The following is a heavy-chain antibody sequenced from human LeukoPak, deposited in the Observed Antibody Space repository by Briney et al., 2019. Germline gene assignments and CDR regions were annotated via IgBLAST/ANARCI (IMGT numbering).Heavy chain of an antibody. J-gene: IGHJ3*02. CDR3: ARDFNWAFDI. CDR1: GYTFSTNA. V-gene: IGHV1-3*04. D-gene: IGHD5-24*01. CDR2: INTDNNNR. Sequence: ASVKVSCKASGYTFSTNAMHWVRQAPGQRLEWMGWINTDNNNRKYSQKSQGRFTITRDTFASTAYMELSSLRAEDTAVYYCARDFNWAFDIWGQGTMVTVSS.